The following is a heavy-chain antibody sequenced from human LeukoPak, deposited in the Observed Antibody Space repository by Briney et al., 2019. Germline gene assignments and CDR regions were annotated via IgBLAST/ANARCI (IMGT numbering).Heavy chain of an antibody. CDR2: IRYDGSNK. Sequence: GGSLRLSCAASGFTFSSYGMHWVRQVPGKGLEWVAFIRYDGSNKYYADSVKGRFTISRDNSKNTLYLQMNSLRAEDTAVYYCAKRGPYDSSGLDYWGQGTLVTVSS. CDR3: AKRGPYDSSGLDY. D-gene: IGHD3-22*01. CDR1: GFTFSSYG. J-gene: IGHJ4*02. V-gene: IGHV3-30*02.